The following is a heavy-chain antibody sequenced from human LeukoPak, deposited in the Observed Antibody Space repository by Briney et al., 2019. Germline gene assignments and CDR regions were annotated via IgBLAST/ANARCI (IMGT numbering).Heavy chain of an antibody. CDR2: INHSGST. CDR3: ARVPRSPAAISRVVYYGMDV. Sequence: SETLSLTCAVYGGSFSGYYWSWIRQPPGKGLEWIGEINHSGSTNYNPSLKSRVTISVDTSKNQFSLKLSSVTAADTAVYYCARVPRSPAAISRVVYYGMDVWGKGTTVTVSS. D-gene: IGHD2-2*01. J-gene: IGHJ6*04. V-gene: IGHV4-34*01. CDR1: GGSFSGYY.